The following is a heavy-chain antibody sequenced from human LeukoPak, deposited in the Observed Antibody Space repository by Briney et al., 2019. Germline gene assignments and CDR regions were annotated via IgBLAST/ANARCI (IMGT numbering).Heavy chain of an antibody. V-gene: IGHV1-2*02. Sequence: GASVRVSCKASGYTFPGYYMHWVRQAPGQGHEWMGWINPNSGGTYYAQKFQGRVTMTSDTSISTAYMELSRLRSDDTDVYCCARARGSYSFDYWGQGTLVTVSS. J-gene: IGHJ4*02. CDR1: GYTFPGYY. CDR2: INPNSGGT. D-gene: IGHD1-26*01. CDR3: ARARGSYSFDY.